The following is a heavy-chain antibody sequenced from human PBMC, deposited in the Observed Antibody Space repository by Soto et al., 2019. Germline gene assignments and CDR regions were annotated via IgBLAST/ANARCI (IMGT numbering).Heavy chain of an antibody. J-gene: IGHJ4*02. CDR2: MYYSGNT. CDR3: ARSVAVPGMRYSDY. CDR1: GDSISSSSFY. D-gene: IGHD6-19*01. Sequence: SATLSLTCTVSGDSISSSSFYWGWIRQPPGWGLEWIGTMYYSGNTYYNPSLKSRVTISGDTSENQFSLKLTSVTAADTAVYYCARSVAVPGMRYSDYWGQGTLVTVS. V-gene: IGHV4-39*01.